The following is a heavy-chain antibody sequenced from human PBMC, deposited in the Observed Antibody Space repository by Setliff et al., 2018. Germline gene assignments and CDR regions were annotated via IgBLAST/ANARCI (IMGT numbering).Heavy chain of an antibody. V-gene: IGHV7-4-1*02. CDR3: SRETWYDEGYSYMDV. CDR1: GYTFTSNL. CDR2: INTNTGNP. J-gene: IGHJ6*03. D-gene: IGHD1-1*01. Sequence: CKASGYTFTSNLINWVRQAPGQGLEWMGWINTNTGNPTYSQGFTGRIVFSLEASANTAYLQISNLETEDTGVYYCSRETWYDEGYSYMDVWGQGTAVTVSS.